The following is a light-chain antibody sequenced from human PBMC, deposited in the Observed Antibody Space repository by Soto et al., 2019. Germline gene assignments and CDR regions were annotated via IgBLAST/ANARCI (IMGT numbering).Light chain of an antibody. Sequence: QSVLTQPASVSGSPGQSITISCTGTSSDVGGYNYVSWYQQHPGKAPKLMIYDVSNRPSGVSNRFSGSKSGNTASLTISGLQAEYEADYYCSSYTSSSTFMLFGGGTKLTVL. CDR3: SSYTSSSTFML. CDR1: SSDVGGYNY. J-gene: IGLJ2*01. V-gene: IGLV2-14*01. CDR2: DVS.